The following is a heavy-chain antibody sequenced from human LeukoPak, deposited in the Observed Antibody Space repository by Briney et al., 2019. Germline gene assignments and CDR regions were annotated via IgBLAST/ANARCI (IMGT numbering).Heavy chain of an antibody. D-gene: IGHD1/OR15-1a*01. Sequence: SETLSLTCTVSGGSISSSSYYWGWIRQPPGKGLEWIGSIYYSGSTYYNPSLKSRVTISVDTSKNQFSLKLSSVTAADTAVYYCARGNGQQNAFDIWGQGTMVTVSS. J-gene: IGHJ3*02. CDR2: IYYSGST. CDR3: ARGNGQQNAFDI. CDR1: GGSISSSSYY. V-gene: IGHV4-39*07.